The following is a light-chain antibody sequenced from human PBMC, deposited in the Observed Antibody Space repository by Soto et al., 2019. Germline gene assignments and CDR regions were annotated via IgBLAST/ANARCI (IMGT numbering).Light chain of an antibody. CDR2: WAS. Sequence: ENVVTQSPDSLSVSLGERATFNCKSSQSVLYTADNKNYLAWYQQKVGQPPKLLISWASARESGVPDRFSGSGSRTDFTLTISSLQAEDVAVYYCQEYYIPPVPFGGGTKAAIK. CDR3: QEYYIPPVP. J-gene: IGKJ4*01. CDR1: QSVLYTADNKNY. V-gene: IGKV4-1*01.